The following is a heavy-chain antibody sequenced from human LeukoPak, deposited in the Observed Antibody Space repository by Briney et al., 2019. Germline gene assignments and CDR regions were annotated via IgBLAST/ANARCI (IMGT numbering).Heavy chain of an antibody. CDR2: IKQDGSEK. J-gene: IGHJ3*02. CDR1: GFRFSTYW. D-gene: IGHD1-26*01. Sequence: PGGSLGLSCAASGFRFSTYWMTWVRQAPGKGLEWVANIKQDGSEKYDVDSVKGRFTISRDNAKNSLYLQMNSLRAEDTAVYYCARDGGGWELKNAFDIWGQGTMVTVSS. V-gene: IGHV3-7*01. CDR3: ARDGGGWELKNAFDI.